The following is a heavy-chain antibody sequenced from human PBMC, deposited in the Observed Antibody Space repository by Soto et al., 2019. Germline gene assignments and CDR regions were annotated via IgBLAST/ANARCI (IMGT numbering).Heavy chain of an antibody. CDR2: INHSGST. D-gene: IGHD1-26*01. CDR3: ARDWVGARSEKGYFEY. CDR1: VGSFSGYY. V-gene: IGHV4-34*01. Sequence: SETLSLTCAFYVGSFSGYYWSCIRHPPGKGLEWIGEINHSGSTNYNPSLKSRVTISVDTSKNQFSLKLSSVTAADTAVYYCARDWVGARSEKGYFEYWGQGTLVIVS. J-gene: IGHJ4*02.